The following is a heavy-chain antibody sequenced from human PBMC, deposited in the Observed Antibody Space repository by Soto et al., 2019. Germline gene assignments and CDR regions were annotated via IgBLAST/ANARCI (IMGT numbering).Heavy chain of an antibody. J-gene: IGHJ4*02. V-gene: IGHV4-59*08. Sequence: PSECMSLTCTVSGDSISPHYWTRVRRPPGKGLEWVGYVYYTGTTMYNPSLKSRLTISVDRSKNQVSLNLTSVTAADTAVYYCARLGGYYQALDHWSQGTLVTVSS. CDR2: VYYTGTT. CDR1: GDSISPHY. D-gene: IGHD3-3*01. CDR3: ARLGGYYQALDH.